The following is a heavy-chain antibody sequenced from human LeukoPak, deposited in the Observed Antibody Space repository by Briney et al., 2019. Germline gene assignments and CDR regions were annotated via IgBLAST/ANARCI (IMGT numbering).Heavy chain of an antibody. Sequence: ASVKVSCKASGYTFTSYDINWVRQATGQGLEWMGWMNPNSGNTGYAQKFQGRVTITADESTSTACMELNSLRAEDTAVYYCARGGTTVTGTWFDPWGQGTLVTVSS. V-gene: IGHV1-8*01. CDR3: ARGGTTVTGTWFDP. CDR2: MNPNSGNT. J-gene: IGHJ5*02. D-gene: IGHD4-17*01. CDR1: GYTFTSYD.